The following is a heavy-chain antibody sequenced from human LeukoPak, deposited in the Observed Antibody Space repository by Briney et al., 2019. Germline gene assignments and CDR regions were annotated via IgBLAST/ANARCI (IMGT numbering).Heavy chain of an antibody. CDR2: ISGSGGST. J-gene: IGHJ4*02. CDR1: GFTFSSYA. CDR3: AKGHSSGWSHNFDY. Sequence: GGSLRLSCAASGFTFSSYAMSWVRQAPGKGLEWVSGISGSGGSTYYVDSVKGRFTISRDNSKNTLYLQMNSLRAEDTAVYYCAKGHSSGWSHNFDYWGQETLVTVSS. V-gene: IGHV3-23*01. D-gene: IGHD6-19*01.